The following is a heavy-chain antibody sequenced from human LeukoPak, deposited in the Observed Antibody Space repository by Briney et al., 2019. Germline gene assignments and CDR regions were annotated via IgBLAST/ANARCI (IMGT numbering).Heavy chain of an antibody. CDR2: MNPNSGNT. Sequence: ASVNVSCKASGYSFTSYDINWVRQATGQGLEWMGWMNPNSGNTGYAQKFQGRVTMTRNTSISTAYMELSSLRSEDTAVYYCARGGEGSSWYELYYWGQGTLVTVSS. CDR1: GYSFTSYD. V-gene: IGHV1-8*01. CDR3: ARGGEGSSWYELYY. J-gene: IGHJ4*02. D-gene: IGHD6-13*01.